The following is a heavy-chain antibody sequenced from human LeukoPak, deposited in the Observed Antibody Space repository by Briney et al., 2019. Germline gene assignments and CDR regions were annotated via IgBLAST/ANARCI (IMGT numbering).Heavy chain of an antibody. CDR3: ARRRDYFDY. J-gene: IGHJ4*02. Sequence: PGESLRLSCAASGFTFSDYYMSWIRQAPGKGLEWILYISSSGSAIYYADSVKGRFTMSRDNAKSSLYLQVNSLRAEDTAIYYCARRRDYFDYWGQGTLVTVSS. V-gene: IGHV3-11*01. CDR1: GFTFSDYY. CDR2: ISSSGSAI.